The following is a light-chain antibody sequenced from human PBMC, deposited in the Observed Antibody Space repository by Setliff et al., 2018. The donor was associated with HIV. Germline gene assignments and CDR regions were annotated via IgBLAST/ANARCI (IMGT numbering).Light chain of an antibody. V-gene: IGLV2-11*01. Sequence: QSVLTQPRSVSGSPGQSVTFSCTGSSSDLGTYNYVSWYQQHPGKAPKLMIYYVSRRPSGVPDRFSGSKSGNTASLTISGLQADDEADYYCCSYAGSYTYIFGTGTKVTVL. CDR3: CSYAGSYTYI. J-gene: IGLJ1*01. CDR2: YVS. CDR1: SSDLGTYNY.